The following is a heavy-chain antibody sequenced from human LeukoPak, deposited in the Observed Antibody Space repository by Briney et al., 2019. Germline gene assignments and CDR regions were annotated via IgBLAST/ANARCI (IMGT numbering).Heavy chain of an antibody. Sequence: ASVKVSCKTSGYTFTGYYMHWVRQAPGQGLEWMGRMNPNSGDTNYAQKFQGRVTMTRDTSINIAYMELSSLRSDDTAVYYCVPRGDGGFDYWGQGTLVTVSS. CDR1: GYTFTGYY. CDR3: VPRGDGGFDY. CDR2: MNPNSGDT. V-gene: IGHV1-2*06. D-gene: IGHD3-16*01. J-gene: IGHJ4*02.